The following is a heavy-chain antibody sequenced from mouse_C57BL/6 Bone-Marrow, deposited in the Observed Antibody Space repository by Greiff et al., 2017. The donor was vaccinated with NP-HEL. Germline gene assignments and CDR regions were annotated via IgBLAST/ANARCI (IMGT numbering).Heavy chain of an antibody. Sequence: EVQRVESGGGLVKPGGSLKLSCAASGFTFSSYAMSWVRQTPEKRLEWVATISDGGSYTYYPDNVKGRFTISRDNAKNNLYLQMSHLKSEDTAMYYCAREGLYDGYLYAMDYWGQGTSVTVSS. CDR1: GFTFSSYA. CDR3: AREGLYDGYLYAMDY. CDR2: ISDGGSYT. D-gene: IGHD2-3*01. V-gene: IGHV5-4*01. J-gene: IGHJ4*01.